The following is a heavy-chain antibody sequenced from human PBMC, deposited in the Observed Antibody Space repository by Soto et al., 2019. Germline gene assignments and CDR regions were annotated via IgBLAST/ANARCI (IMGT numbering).Heavy chain of an antibody. V-gene: IGHV4-59*01. D-gene: IGHD6-6*01. CDR1: GVSISSYY. J-gene: IGHJ6*03. Sequence: SETLSLTCTVSGVSISSYYWSWIRQPPGKGLEWIGYIYYSGSTNYNPSLKSRVTISVDTSKNQFSLKLSSVTAADTAVYYCARSRIAARLGYMDVWGQGTMVTVSS. CDR2: IYYSGST. CDR3: ARSRIAARLGYMDV.